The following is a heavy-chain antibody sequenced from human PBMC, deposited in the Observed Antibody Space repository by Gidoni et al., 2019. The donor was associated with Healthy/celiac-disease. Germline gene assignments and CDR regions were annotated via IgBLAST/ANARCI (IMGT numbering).Heavy chain of an antibody. D-gene: IGHD3-22*01. V-gene: IGHV3-66*01. Sequence: EVQLVASGGGLVQPGGSLSLSCAASGFTVSSNYMSWVRQAPGKGLEWVSVIYSGGSSYYADSVKGRFTISRDNSKNTLYLQMNSLRAEDTAVYYCARVRYYDSSGYPIDYWGQGTLVTVSS. CDR2: IYSGGSS. J-gene: IGHJ4*02. CDR3: ARVRYYDSSGYPIDY. CDR1: GFTVSSNY.